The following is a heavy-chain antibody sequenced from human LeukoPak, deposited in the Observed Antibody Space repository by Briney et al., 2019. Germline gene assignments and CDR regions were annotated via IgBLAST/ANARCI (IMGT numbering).Heavy chain of an antibody. Sequence: GGSLRLSCAASGFTFSNAWMTWVRQAPGKGLEWVGRIKSKTDGETTDYAAPVKGRFTISRDDSKNTLYVQMNSLKTEDTAVYYCTTDVSGYTYGPGDYWGQGTLVTVSS. J-gene: IGHJ4*02. CDR2: IKSKTDGETT. CDR1: GFTFSNAW. CDR3: TTDVSGYTYGPGDY. V-gene: IGHV3-15*01. D-gene: IGHD5-18*01.